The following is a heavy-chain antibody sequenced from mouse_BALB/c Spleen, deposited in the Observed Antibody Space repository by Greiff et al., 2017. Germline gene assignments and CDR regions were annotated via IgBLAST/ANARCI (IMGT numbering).Heavy chain of an antibody. CDR2: ISSGGSYT. V-gene: IGHV5-9-3*01. CDR1: GFTFSSYA. D-gene: IGHD2-3*01. CDR3: ARGYDGYYYFDY. Sequence: EVKLVESGGGLVKPGGSLKLSCAASGFTFSSYAMSWVRQTPEKRLEWVATISSGGSYTYYPDSVKGRFTISRDNAKNTLYLQMSSLRSEDTAMYYCARGYDGYYYFDYWGQGTTLTVSS. J-gene: IGHJ2*01.